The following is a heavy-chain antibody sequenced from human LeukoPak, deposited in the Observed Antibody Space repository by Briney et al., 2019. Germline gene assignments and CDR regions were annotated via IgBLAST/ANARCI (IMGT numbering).Heavy chain of an antibody. D-gene: IGHD3-3*01. CDR1: GGSIRGYY. V-gene: IGHV4-59*01. J-gene: IGHJ4*02. CDR3: ARAILSGYPDS. CDR2: IYSSGST. Sequence: SETLSLTCNVSGGSIRGYYWSWIRQPPGKGLEWIGYIYSSGSTNYNPSLKSRVTISVDTSKNQFSLKLSSVTAADTAVYYCARAILSGYPDSWGQGTLVIVFS.